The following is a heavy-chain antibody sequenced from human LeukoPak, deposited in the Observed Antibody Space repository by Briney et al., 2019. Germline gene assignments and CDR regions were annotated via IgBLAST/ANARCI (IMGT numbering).Heavy chain of an antibody. J-gene: IGHJ4*02. CDR2: IYTNTGNP. D-gene: IGHD3-16*02. CDR3: ARAFQSLGGLSLPDY. Sequence: GASVTVSFKSSGYTFTSYAMNWVRQAPGQGLEWVGWIYTNTGNPTYAQGFTGRFVFSLDTSVSTTYLQISSLKAEDTAVYFCARAFQSLGGLSLPDYWGQGTLVTVSS. CDR1: GYTFTSYA. V-gene: IGHV7-4-1*02.